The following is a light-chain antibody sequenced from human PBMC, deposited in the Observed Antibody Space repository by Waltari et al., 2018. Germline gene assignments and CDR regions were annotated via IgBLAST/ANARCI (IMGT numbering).Light chain of an antibody. J-gene: IGKJ1*01. CDR2: DIS. V-gene: IGKV1-12*01. Sequence: DIQMTQSPSFVSASVGDRVTITRRASQGVSKYLAWYQQKPGRAPRVLIFDISTLQSGVPSRFSGGGSGTEFSLTISSLQPEDFATYYCQQGDSFPPTFGQGTKVEIK. CDR3: QQGDSFPPT. CDR1: QGVSKY.